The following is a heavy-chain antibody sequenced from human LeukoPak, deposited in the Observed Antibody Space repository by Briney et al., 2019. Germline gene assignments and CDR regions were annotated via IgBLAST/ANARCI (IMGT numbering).Heavy chain of an antibody. J-gene: IGHJ3*02. CDR2: IYPDDSDT. D-gene: IGHD3-22*01. CDR1: GHSFTNYW. CDR3: ARSMTRIVEDAFDI. Sequence: GESLKISCQGSGHSFTNYWIAWARQMPGKGLEWMGIIYPDDSDTRYSPSFQAQASISAANSITTGYLNWTSLKPSATPFHSLARSMTRIVEDAFDIGGQGTRVSVSS. V-gene: IGHV5-51*01.